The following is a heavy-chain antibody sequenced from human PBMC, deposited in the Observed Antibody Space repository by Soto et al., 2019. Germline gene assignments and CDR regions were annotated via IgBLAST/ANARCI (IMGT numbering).Heavy chain of an antibody. V-gene: IGHV3-23*01. CDR1: GFTFSSYA. CDR3: VKAGYTSGLL. CDR2: IDSDDGKT. J-gene: IGHJ4*02. Sequence: VQLLESGGGLIQPGGSLRLSCVASGFTFSSYAMNWVRQGPGTGLEWVAVIDSDDGKTYYANAVKGRFSISRDNSKNTLFLQMNSLRFEDTATYYCVKAGYTSGLLWGQGTLVTV. D-gene: IGHD6-25*01.